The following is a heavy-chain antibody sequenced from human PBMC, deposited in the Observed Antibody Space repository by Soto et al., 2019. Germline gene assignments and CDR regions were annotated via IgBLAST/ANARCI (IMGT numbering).Heavy chain of an antibody. CDR1: GGSISSSHW. CDR2: IYHSGST. CDR3: ARGDYTWFAELDSPPYGMDV. V-gene: IGHV4-4*02. D-gene: IGHD3-10*01. Sequence: QVHLQESGPGLVKSSGTLSLTCAVSGGSISSSHWWSWVRQSPGEGLEWIGEIYHSGSTNYNPSLRRRATISVDKSRNPFSLNLSSVTATDSAVYYCARGDYTWFAELDSPPYGMDVWGQGTTVTVSS. J-gene: IGHJ6*02.